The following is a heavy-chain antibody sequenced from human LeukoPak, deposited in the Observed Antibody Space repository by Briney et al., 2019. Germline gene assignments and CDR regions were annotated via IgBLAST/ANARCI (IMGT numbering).Heavy chain of an antibody. J-gene: IGHJ6*04. Sequence: GGSLRLSCATSGFTFSSYSMNWVRQAPGKGLEWVSAISSSSSYIYYADSVKGRFTISRDNAKNSLYLQMNSLRAEDTAVYYCARDDYGGMDVWGKGTTVTVSS. CDR3: ARDDYGGMDV. CDR2: ISSSSSYI. CDR1: GFTFSSYS. V-gene: IGHV3-21*01. D-gene: IGHD4-23*01.